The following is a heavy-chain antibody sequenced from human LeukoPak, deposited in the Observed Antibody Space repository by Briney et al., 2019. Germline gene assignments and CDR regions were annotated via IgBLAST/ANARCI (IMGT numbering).Heavy chain of an antibody. D-gene: IGHD3-22*01. J-gene: IGHJ4*02. CDR2: IRYDGSSK. CDR3: AKEGKDSSGYIDFDY. CDR1: GFTFSSYG. Sequence: GGSLRLSCAASGFTFSSYGMHWVRQAPGKGLEWVAFIRYDGSSKYYADSVEGRFTISRDNSKNTLYLQMNSLRAEDTAVYYCAKEGKDSSGYIDFDYWGQGTLVTVSS. V-gene: IGHV3-30*02.